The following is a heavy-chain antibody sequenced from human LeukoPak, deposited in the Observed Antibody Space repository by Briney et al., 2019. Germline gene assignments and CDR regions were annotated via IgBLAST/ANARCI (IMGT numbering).Heavy chain of an antibody. J-gene: IGHJ4*02. CDR2: ISGSGGST. Sequence: GGSLRLSCIASGLSLSNYWMGWVRQAPGKGLEWVSAISGSGGSTYYADSVKGRFTISRDNSKNTLYLQMNSLRAEDTAVYYCAKTKIGGDYEPFDYWGQGTLVTVSS. CDR3: AKTKIGGDYEPFDY. V-gene: IGHV3-23*01. D-gene: IGHD4-17*01. CDR1: GLSLSNYW.